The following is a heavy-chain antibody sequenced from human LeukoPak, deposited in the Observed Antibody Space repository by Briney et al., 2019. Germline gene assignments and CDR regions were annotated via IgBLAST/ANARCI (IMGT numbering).Heavy chain of an antibody. CDR2: IYYSGST. V-gene: IGHV4-39*07. CDR1: GGSISSSSYY. CDR3: AEANQDIVMGY. J-gene: IGHJ4*02. D-gene: IGHD2-15*01. Sequence: SETLSLTCTVSGGSISSSSYYWGWIRQPPGKGLEWIGSIYYSGSTYYNPSLKSRVTISVDTSKNQFSLKLSSVTAADTAVYYCAEANQDIVMGYWGQGTLVTVSS.